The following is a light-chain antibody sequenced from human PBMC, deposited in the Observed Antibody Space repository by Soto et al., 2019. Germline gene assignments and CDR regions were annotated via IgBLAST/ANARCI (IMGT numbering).Light chain of an antibody. Sequence: EIVITQSPATLSVFPGERATLSCRASQSVNNNLAWYQQKPGQAPRLLIHGVSTRATGIPARFSGSGSGTEFTLTISSLQSEDFAVYYCQQYNNWPRTFGQGTKVDIK. J-gene: IGKJ1*01. V-gene: IGKV3-15*01. CDR1: QSVNNN. CDR3: QQYNNWPRT. CDR2: GVS.